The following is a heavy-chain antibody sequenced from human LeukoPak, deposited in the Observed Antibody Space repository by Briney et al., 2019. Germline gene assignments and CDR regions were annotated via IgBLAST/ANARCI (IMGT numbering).Heavy chain of an antibody. CDR2: IIPILGIA. V-gene: IGHV1-69*04. D-gene: IGHD3-22*01. CDR1: GGTFSSYA. CDR3: ARGLHYYDSSGYYDGVDY. Sequence: VASVTVSCKASGGTFSSYAISWVRQAPGQGLEWMGRIIPILGIAYYAQKFQGRVTITADKSTTTAYMDLSSLRSEDTALYYCARGLHYYDSSGYYDGVDYWGQGTLVTVSS. J-gene: IGHJ4*02.